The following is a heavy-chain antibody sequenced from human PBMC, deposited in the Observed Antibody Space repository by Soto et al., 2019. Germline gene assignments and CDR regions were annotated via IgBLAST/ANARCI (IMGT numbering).Heavy chain of an antibody. Sequence: DVQLAASGGGLVQPGGSLRLSCVASGQTFNRYWMSWVRPAPGKGLEWVANIKQDGSEEYYVDSVKGRFTISRDNAKKSLYLQLTSLRAEDTAMYCCVRTPFGCWSFGFYALDVWGQGTTVIVSS. V-gene: IGHV3-7*03. CDR1: GQTFNRYW. J-gene: IGHJ6*01. CDR2: IKQDGSEE. D-gene: IGHD3-3*01. CDR3: VRTPFGCWSFGFYALDV.